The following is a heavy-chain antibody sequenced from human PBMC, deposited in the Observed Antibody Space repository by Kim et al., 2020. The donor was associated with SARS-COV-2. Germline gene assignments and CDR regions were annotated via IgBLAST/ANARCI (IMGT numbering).Heavy chain of an antibody. Sequence: SVKVSCKASGGTFSSYAISWVRQAPGQGLEWMGGIIPIFGTANYAQKFQGRVTITADESTSTAYMELSSLRSEDTAVYYCARDRYCSSTSCYLDAFDIWGQGTMVTVSS. J-gene: IGHJ3*02. CDR1: GGTFSSYA. D-gene: IGHD2-2*01. CDR2: IIPIFGTA. V-gene: IGHV1-69*13. CDR3: ARDRYCSSTSCYLDAFDI.